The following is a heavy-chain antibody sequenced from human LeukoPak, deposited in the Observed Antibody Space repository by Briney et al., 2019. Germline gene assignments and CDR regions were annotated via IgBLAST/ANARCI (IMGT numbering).Heavy chain of an antibody. CDR3: ARAPTFYCSGGSCYSSGYFQH. Sequence: SVKLSCTASGGTFSSYAISWVRQAPGQRPEWMGEIIPIFGTANYAQKFQGRVTITADESTSTAYIELSSLRSEDTAVYYCARAPTFYCSGGSCYSSGYFQHWGQGTLVTVPS. CDR2: IIPIFGTA. D-gene: IGHD2-15*01. CDR1: GGTFSSYA. J-gene: IGHJ1*01. V-gene: IGHV1-69*01.